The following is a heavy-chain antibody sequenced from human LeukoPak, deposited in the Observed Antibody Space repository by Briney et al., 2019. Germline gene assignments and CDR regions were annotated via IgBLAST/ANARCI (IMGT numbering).Heavy chain of an antibody. J-gene: IGHJ4*02. V-gene: IGHV3-23*01. D-gene: IGHD2-2*01. CDR1: GFTFSSYA. CDR3: AKDLRDSTGGYYFDY. Sequence: PGGSLRLSCAAPGFTFSSYAMSWVRQAPGKGLEWVSSISDSGGSTYYADSVKGRFTISRDNSKNTLYLQMNSLRAEDTAVYYCAKDLRDSTGGYYFDYWGQGTLVTVSS. CDR2: ISDSGGST.